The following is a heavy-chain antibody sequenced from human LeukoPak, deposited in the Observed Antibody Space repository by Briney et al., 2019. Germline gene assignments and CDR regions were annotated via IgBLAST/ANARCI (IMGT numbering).Heavy chain of an antibody. CDR1: GGSISSYY. CDR2: IYYSGST. Sequence: PSETLSLTCAVSGGSISSYYWRWIRQPPGKGLEWMGYIYYSGSTNYSPSLESRVTISVDTSRSQFSLQLSSVTAADTAVYYCARTYCSSTSCYLFHFDYWGQGILVTVSS. V-gene: IGHV4-59*01. J-gene: IGHJ4*02. D-gene: IGHD2-2*01. CDR3: ARTYCSSTSCYLFHFDY.